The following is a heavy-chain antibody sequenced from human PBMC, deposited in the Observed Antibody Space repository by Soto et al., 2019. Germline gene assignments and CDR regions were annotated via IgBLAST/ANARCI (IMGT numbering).Heavy chain of an antibody. CDR3: AREGLRAPEYYFDY. D-gene: IGHD5-18*01. V-gene: IGHV4-59*01. CDR1: GGSISRYY. CDR2: IYYSGST. J-gene: IGHJ4*02. Sequence: TLSLTCTVSGGSISRYYGSWILQPPGKGLECIGYIYYSGSTNYNPSLKSRVTISVDTSKNQFSLKLSSVTAADTAVYYCAREGLRAPEYYFDYWGQGTLVT.